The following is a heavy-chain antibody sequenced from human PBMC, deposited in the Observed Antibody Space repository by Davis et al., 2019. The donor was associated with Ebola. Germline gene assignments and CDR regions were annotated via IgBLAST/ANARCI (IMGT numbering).Heavy chain of an antibody. CDR3: ARDVAVTTEGYYYGIDV. CDR2: ISSSSSYI. CDR1: GFTFSSYS. V-gene: IGHV3-21*01. D-gene: IGHD4-17*01. J-gene: IGHJ6*02. Sequence: PGGSLRLSCAASGFTFSSYSMNWVRQAPGKGLEWVSSISSSSSYIYYADSVKGRFTISRDNAKNSLYLQMNSLRDEDTAIYYCARDVAVTTEGYYYGIDVWGQGTTVTVSS.